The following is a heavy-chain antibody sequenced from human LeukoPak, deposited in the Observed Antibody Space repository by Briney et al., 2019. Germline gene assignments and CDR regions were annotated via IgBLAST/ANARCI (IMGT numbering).Heavy chain of an antibody. CDR1: GYSISSGYY. CDR2: IYLSGST. Sequence: PSETLSLTCAVSGYSISSGYYWGWIRQPPGQGLEWIGSIYLSGSTYSNPSLQSRVPISVDTSKNQFSLKLSSVADADTAVYYCARSLDDFWSGYYPIDYWGQGTLVTVSS. D-gene: IGHD3-3*01. CDR3: ARSLDDFWSGYYPIDY. V-gene: IGHV4-38-2*01. J-gene: IGHJ4*02.